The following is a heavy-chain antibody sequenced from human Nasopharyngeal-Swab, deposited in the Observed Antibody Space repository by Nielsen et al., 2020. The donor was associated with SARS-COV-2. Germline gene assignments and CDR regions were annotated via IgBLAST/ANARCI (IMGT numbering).Heavy chain of an antibody. V-gene: IGHV4-59*01. Sequence: SETLSLTCTVSGGSISHYYWSWIRQPPGKALEWIGYIYYTGITDYSPSLKSRVAMSVATSQNQFSLELNSVTAADTAVYYCARGPAHGDYGGWYFDLWGRGTPVTVSS. J-gene: IGHJ2*01. D-gene: IGHD4-17*01. CDR3: ARGPAHGDYGGWYFDL. CDR2: IYYTGIT. CDR1: GGSISHYY.